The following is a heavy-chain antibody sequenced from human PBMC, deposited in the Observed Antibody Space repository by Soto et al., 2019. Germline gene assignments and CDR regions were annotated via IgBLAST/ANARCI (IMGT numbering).Heavy chain of an antibody. CDR1: GDSISDYFY. J-gene: IGHJ4*02. D-gene: IGHD2-15*01. V-gene: IGHV4-4*07. Sequence: QVQLQGSGPGQVKPSETLSLTYTVSGDSISDYFYWSWIRQPAGQGLEWIGRIYTDGTNKYNPSLKSRVTLSLDKSKNQFSLRLSSVTAADTAVYYFAREVRGGFTGIFDQWGRGSRVTVSS. CDR2: IYTDGTN. CDR3: AREVRGGFTGIFDQ.